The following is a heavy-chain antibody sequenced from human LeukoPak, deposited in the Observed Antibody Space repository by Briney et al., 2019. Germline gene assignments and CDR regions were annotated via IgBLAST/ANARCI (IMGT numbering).Heavy chain of an antibody. CDR2: ISGSGGST. Sequence: PGGSLRLSCAASGFTFNSYAMSWVRQAPGKGLEWVSGISGSGGSTYYADSVKGRFTISRDNSKNTLYLQMNSLRAEDTAVCYCAEAAEPHYYDSSGYVNYWGQGTLVTVSS. CDR1: GFTFNSYA. V-gene: IGHV3-23*01. CDR3: AEAAEPHYYDSSGYVNY. D-gene: IGHD3-22*01. J-gene: IGHJ4*02.